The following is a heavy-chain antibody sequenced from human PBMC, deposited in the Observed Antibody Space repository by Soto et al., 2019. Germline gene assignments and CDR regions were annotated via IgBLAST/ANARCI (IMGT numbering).Heavy chain of an antibody. J-gene: IGHJ1*01. D-gene: IGHD2-21*02. V-gene: IGHV1-24*01. CDR1: GYTLTELS. CDR3: ATIGHPGGGNSFEYFQH. CDR2: FDPEDGET. Sequence: ASVRVSCTVSGYTLTELSMHWVRQAPGKGLEWMGGFDPEDGETIYAQKFQGRVTMTEDTSTDTAYMELSSLRSEDTAVYYCATIGHPGGGNSFEYFQHLGQGTLVTVSS.